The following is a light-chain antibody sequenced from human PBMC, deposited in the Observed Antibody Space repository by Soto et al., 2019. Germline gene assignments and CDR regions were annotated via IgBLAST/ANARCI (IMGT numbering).Light chain of an antibody. CDR3: AAWDDSLNGVV. V-gene: IGLV1-44*01. Sequence: QLVLTQPPSASGTPGQRVAISCSGSSSNIGRNTVHWYQQLPGTAPKLLIYGNNLRPSGVPDRFSGSKSGTSASLAISGLQSEDEADYYCAAWDDSLNGVVFGGGTKLTVL. CDR1: SSNIGRNT. J-gene: IGLJ2*01. CDR2: GNN.